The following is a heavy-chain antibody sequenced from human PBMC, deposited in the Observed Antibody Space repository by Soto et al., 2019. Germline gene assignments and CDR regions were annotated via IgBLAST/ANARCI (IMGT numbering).Heavy chain of an antibody. Sequence: EVQLVESGGGLVKPGGSLRLSCAASGFTFSSYSMNWVRQAPGKGLEWVSSISSSSSYIYYADSVKGRFTISRDNAKNSLYLQMNSLRAEDTAVYYCARDKYGDYYEYYYYYGMDVWGQGTTVTVSS. CDR3: ARDKYGDYYEYYYYYGMDV. V-gene: IGHV3-21*01. J-gene: IGHJ6*02. D-gene: IGHD4-17*01. CDR1: GFTFSSYS. CDR2: ISSSSSYI.